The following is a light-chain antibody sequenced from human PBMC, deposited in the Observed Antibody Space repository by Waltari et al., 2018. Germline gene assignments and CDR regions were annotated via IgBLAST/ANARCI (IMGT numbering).Light chain of an antibody. CDR1: QIIRTD. J-gene: IGKJ4*01. Sequence: DIQMTQSPSSLSASVGDRISISCRASQIIRTDVNWYQQKPGKAPKILISAASTLRGEVPSRFSGSGSGTDFTLTISNLQPEDLATYYCQQSFSTPRTFGGGTRVEIK. CDR3: QQSFSTPRT. V-gene: IGKV1-39*01. CDR2: AAS.